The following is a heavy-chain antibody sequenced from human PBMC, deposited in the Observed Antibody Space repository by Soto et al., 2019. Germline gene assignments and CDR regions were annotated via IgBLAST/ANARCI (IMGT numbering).Heavy chain of an antibody. CDR2: IDDSGRT. Sequence: SETLSLTCTISGGSPSYYYWTWIRQPPGKGLEWIGNIDDSGRTNYNPSLKSRVTISVDTSSNQFSLKVSSVTAADTAVYYCARDDTTGLFDFWGQGTLVTVSS. CDR3: ARDDTTGLFDF. CDR1: GGSPSYYY. V-gene: IGHV4-59*12. D-gene: IGHD4-17*01. J-gene: IGHJ4*02.